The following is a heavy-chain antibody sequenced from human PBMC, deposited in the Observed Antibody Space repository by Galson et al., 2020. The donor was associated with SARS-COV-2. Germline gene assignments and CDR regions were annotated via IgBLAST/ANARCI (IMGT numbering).Heavy chain of an antibody. CDR2: IYYSGST. CDR1: GGSISSSSYY. V-gene: IGHV4-39*01. D-gene: IGHD3-10*02. Sequence: SQTLSLTCTVSGGSISSSSYYWGWIRQPPGKGLEWIGSIYYSGSTYYNPSLKSRVTISVDTSKNQFSLKLSSVTAADTAVYYCARHVRASVRGVIISFDPWGHGTLVTVSS. CDR3: ARHVRASVRGVIISFDP. J-gene: IGHJ5*02.